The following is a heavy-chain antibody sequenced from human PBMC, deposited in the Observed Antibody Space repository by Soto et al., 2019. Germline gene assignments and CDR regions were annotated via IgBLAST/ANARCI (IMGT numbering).Heavy chain of an antibody. Sequence: PGGSLRLSCAASGFPFSSYSINWVRQAPGKGLEWVSSISPSSSYIFYADSVKGRFTITRDDAKNSLDLRMSSLRAEDTAVYYCARLDQDYYRGGRCLYYFAYWGPGTLVTVSS. CDR3: ARLDQDYYRGGRCLYYFAY. V-gene: IGHV3-21*06. CDR1: GFPFSSYS. D-gene: IGHD2-15*01. CDR2: ISPSSSYI. J-gene: IGHJ4*02.